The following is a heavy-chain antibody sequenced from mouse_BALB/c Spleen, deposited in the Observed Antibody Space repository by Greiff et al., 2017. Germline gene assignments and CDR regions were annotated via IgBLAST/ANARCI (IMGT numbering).Heavy chain of an antibody. CDR3: ARSGHYGNYLFAY. CDR1: GYSFTSYW. D-gene: IGHD2-1*01. CDR2: IDPSDSET. Sequence: QGQLQQSGPQLVRPGASVKISCKASGYSFTSYWMHWVKQRPGQGLEWIGMIDPSDSETRLNQKFKDKATLTVDKSSSTAYMQLSSPTSEDSAVYYCARSGHYGNYLFAYWGQGTLVTVSA. J-gene: IGHJ3*01. V-gene: IGHV1S126*01.